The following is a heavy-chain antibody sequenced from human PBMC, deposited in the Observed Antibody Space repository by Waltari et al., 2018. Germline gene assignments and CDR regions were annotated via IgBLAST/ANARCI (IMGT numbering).Heavy chain of an antibody. CDR3: ARPLFSYCSSTSCYGLMDV. Sequence: EVQLVESGGGLVKPGGSLRLSCAASGFTFSSYSMNWVRQAPGKGLEWVSSISSSSSYIYYADSVKGRFTISRDNAKNSLYLQMNSLRAEDTAVYYCARPLFSYCSSTSCYGLMDVWGKGTTVTVSS. J-gene: IGHJ6*04. V-gene: IGHV3-21*01. D-gene: IGHD2-2*01. CDR2: ISSSSSYI. CDR1: GFTFSSYS.